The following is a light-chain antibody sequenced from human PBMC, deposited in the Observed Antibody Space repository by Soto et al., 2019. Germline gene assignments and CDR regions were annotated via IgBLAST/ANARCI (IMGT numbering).Light chain of an antibody. CDR2: AAS. CDR3: QQGDRAPFT. V-gene: IGKV1-39*01. CDR1: QSTRNN. Sequence: DIQMTPSPSSLSASVGDRVTITCRASQSTRNNLNWYQQKPGKAPNLLIYAASSLPSGVPSRFSGSGSGTDFTLTISSLQPEDCATYYCQQGDRAPFTFGQGTKLEIK. J-gene: IGKJ2*01.